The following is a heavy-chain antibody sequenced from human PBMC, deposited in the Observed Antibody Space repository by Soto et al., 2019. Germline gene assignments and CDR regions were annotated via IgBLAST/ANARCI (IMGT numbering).Heavy chain of an antibody. J-gene: IGHJ4*02. D-gene: IGHD3-10*01. Sequence: SETLSLTCTVSGGSISSSSYYWGWIRQPPGKGLEWIGSIYYSGSTYYNPSLKSRVTISVDTSKNQFSLKLSSVTAADTAVYYCARHGDYYGSGSWTPVDYWGQGTLVTVSS. V-gene: IGHV4-39*01. CDR1: GGSISSSSYY. CDR2: IYYSGST. CDR3: ARHGDYYGSGSWTPVDY.